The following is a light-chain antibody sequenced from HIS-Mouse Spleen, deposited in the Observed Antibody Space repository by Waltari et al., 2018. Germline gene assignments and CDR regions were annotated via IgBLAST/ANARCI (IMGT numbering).Light chain of an antibody. V-gene: IGLV2-23*01. CDR1: SSDVGSYNL. Sequence: QSALTQPASVSGSPGQPITISCTGTSSDVGSYNLVSWYQQHPGKAPKRMIYEGSKRPPGVSNRFSGYKSGNTASLTISGLQAEDEADYYCCSYAGSSTLVFGGGTKLTVL. CDR2: EGS. J-gene: IGLJ2*01. CDR3: CSYAGSSTLV.